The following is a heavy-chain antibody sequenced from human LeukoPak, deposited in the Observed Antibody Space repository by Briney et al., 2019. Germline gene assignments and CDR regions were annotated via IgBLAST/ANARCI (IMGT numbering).Heavy chain of an antibody. D-gene: IGHD6-6*01. CDR2: INQPGSQK. CDR3: ARGLGKGSSDY. V-gene: IGHV3-7*03. Sequence: GGSLRLSWVASGFTFSYSWMIWVRQAPGKGLEWVANINQPGSQKYHVDSVKGRFTISRDNARNSLFLQMNSLTADDTAVYYCARGLGKGSSDYWGQGTLVTVSS. CDR1: GFTFSYSW. J-gene: IGHJ4*02.